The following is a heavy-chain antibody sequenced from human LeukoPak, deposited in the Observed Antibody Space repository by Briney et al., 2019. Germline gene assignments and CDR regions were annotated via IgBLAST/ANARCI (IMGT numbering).Heavy chain of an antibody. CDR2: SYNSGST. Sequence: SETLSLTCNVSGGSIRNYYWSWIRQPPGKGLEWIGHSYNSGSTNYNPSLKSRVTISVDTSKNQFSLKLSSVTAADTAVYYCARWGFREHDAFDIWGQGTMVTVSS. D-gene: IGHD1-26*01. CDR1: GGSIRNYY. J-gene: IGHJ3*02. V-gene: IGHV4-59*08. CDR3: ARWGFREHDAFDI.